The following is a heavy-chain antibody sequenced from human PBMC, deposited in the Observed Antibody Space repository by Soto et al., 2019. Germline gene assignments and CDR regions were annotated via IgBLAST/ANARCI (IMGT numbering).Heavy chain of an antibody. CDR1: GGSISSGGYY. Sequence: QVQLQESGPGLVKPSQTLSLTCTVSGGSISSGGYYWSWIRQHPGKGLEWFGYIYYSGSTYYNPSLKRRVTISVDTSKIQFSLKLSSVAAADTAVYYCARDHRAPVAQFGFGELSREVSHWFESWGQGTLVSVSS. CDR2: IYYSGST. J-gene: IGHJ5*01. D-gene: IGHD3-10*01. CDR3: ARDHRAPVAQFGFGELSREVSHWFES. V-gene: IGHV4-31*03.